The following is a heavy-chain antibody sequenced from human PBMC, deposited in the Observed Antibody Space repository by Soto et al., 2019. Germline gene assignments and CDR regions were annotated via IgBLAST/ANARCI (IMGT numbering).Heavy chain of an antibody. CDR2: INTAGSTK. D-gene: IGHD2-2*01. Sequence: PVGSLRLSCSASGFTFSDYYMSWVRQAPGKGLEWVSYINTAGSTKYYAESVKGRFTISRDNARNSLFLQMNSLRAEDTAVYYCARAECSTPNCLTAYYSYGLDVWGQGTTVTVSS. CDR3: ARAECSTPNCLTAYYSYGLDV. J-gene: IGHJ6*02. V-gene: IGHV3-11*04. CDR1: GFTFSDYY.